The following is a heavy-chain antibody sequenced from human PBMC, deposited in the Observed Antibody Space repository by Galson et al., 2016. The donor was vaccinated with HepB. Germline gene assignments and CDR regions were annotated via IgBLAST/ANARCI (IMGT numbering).Heavy chain of an antibody. Sequence: SLRLSCAASGFTFSNCAMHWVRQAPGKGLEWVAIVWYDGITIHYAESVKGRFTISRDNSKNTLYLQMNSLRVDDTALYFCARDLSLAGMPAYSFDSWGQGTLVTVSS. CDR2: VWYDGITI. CDR1: GFTFSNCA. J-gene: IGHJ4*02. V-gene: IGHV3-33*01. D-gene: IGHD6-19*01. CDR3: ARDLSLAGMPAYSFDS.